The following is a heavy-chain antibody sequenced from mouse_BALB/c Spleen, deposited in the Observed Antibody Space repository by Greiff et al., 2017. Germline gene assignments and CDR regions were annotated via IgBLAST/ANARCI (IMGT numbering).Heavy chain of an antibody. J-gene: IGHJ4*01. CDR1: GFTFTDYY. CDR3: AREGSYYDLAMDY. D-gene: IGHD2-4*01. V-gene: IGHV7-3*02. Sequence: DVHLVESGGGLVQPGGSLRLSCATSGFTFTDYYMSWVRQPPGKALEWLGFIRNKANGYTTEYSASVKGRFTISRDNSQSILYLQMNTLRAEDSATYYCAREGSYYDLAMDYWGQGTSVTVSS. CDR2: IRNKANGYTT.